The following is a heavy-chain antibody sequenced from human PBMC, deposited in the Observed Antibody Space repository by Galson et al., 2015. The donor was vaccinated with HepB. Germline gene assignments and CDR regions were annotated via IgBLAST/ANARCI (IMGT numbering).Heavy chain of an antibody. CDR3: ARELNGGPDY. J-gene: IGHJ4*02. V-gene: IGHV3-7*01. Sequence: SLRLSCAGSGFTFSTYRMMWVRQAPGKGLEWVANINEDGSKKHSVDSVKGRFTISRDNAKNSLYLQMNSLRVEDTAVYFCARELNGGPDYWGQGTLVTVSS. CDR1: GFTFSTYR. CDR2: INEDGSKK. D-gene: IGHD3-10*01.